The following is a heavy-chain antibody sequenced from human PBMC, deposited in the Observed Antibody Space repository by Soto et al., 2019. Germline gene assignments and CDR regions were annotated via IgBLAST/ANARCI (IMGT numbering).Heavy chain of an antibody. CDR3: VRSGTARLLRHSWFDT. D-gene: IGHD2-21*01. CDR1: GFTFNTYD. J-gene: IGHJ5*02. Sequence: EVQLVECGGGLVKPGGSLRLSCAASGFTFNTYDMNWVRQAPGKGLEWVSSITTSSAYIYYADSLKGRITISRDNAKNSLFLQMNSLRAEDTAVYYCVRSGTARLLRHSWFDTWGQGTLVTVSS. V-gene: IGHV3-21*01. CDR2: ITTSSAYI.